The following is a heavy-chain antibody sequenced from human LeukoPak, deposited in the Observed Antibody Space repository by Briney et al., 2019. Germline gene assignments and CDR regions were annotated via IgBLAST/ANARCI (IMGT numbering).Heavy chain of an antibody. CDR1: GYTFTGYY. V-gene: IGHV1-2*02. Sequence: GASVKVSRKASGYTFTGYYMHWVRQAPGQGLEWMGWINPNSGGTNYAQKFQGRVTMTRDTSVSTAYMELSRLRSDDTAVYYCARQRRGSYYIYRGWFDPWGQGTLVTVSS. CDR3: ARQRRGSYYIYRGWFDP. D-gene: IGHD1-26*01. CDR2: INPNSGGT. J-gene: IGHJ5*02.